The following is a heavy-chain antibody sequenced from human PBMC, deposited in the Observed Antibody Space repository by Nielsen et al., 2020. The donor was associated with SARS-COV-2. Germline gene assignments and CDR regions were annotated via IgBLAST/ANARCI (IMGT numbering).Heavy chain of an antibody. CDR2: IIPIFGTA. CDR3: ASYGRGGYSYGYYYYYYMDV. D-gene: IGHD5-18*01. V-gene: IGHV1-69*01. J-gene: IGHJ6*03. Sequence: WVRQAPGQGLEWMGGIIPIFGTANYAQKFQGRVTITADESTSTAYMEPSSLRSEDTAVYYCASYGRGGYSYGYYYYYYMDVWGKGTTVTVSS.